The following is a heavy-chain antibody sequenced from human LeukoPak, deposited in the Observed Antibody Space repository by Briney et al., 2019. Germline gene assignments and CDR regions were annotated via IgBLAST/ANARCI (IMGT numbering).Heavy chain of an antibody. CDR1: GGSISSYY. CDR2: IYYSGST. CDR3: AREDYDILTGHTGFDY. J-gene: IGHJ4*02. D-gene: IGHD3-9*01. Sequence: PSETLSLTCTVSGGSISSYYWSWLRQPPGKGLEWVGYIYYSGSTNYNPSLKSRVTISVDTSKNQFSLKLSSVTAADTAVYYCAREDYDILTGHTGFDYWGQGTLVTVSS. V-gene: IGHV4-59*01.